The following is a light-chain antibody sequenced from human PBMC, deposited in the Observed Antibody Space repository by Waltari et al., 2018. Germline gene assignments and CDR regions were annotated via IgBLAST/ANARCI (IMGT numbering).Light chain of an antibody. CDR1: QSIDYS. V-gene: IGKV6-21*01. CDR3: LQTYSSPLT. CDR2: FAS. Sequence: DIVLTQSPDFQSMPSKEKVTITCRASQSIDYSLHWYQQKPGQSPKVLIKFASQSFSGVPSRFSGSGSGRDFTLTISSLEAEDAAMYYCLQTYSSPLTFGGGTKVEIK. J-gene: IGKJ4*01.